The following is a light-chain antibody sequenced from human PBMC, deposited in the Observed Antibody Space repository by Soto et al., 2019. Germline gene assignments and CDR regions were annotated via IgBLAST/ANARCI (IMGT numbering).Light chain of an antibody. CDR1: SSDFGIYDL. CDR2: DVS. CDR3: CSYAGSYTFV. V-gene: IGLV2-11*01. Sequence: QAVVTQPASVSGSPGQSITISCTATSSDFGIYDLVSWYQQHPGKAPKVIIYDVSKRPSGVPDRFSGSKSGNTASLTISGLQAEDEADYYCCSYAGSYTFVFGTGTKLTVL. J-gene: IGLJ1*01.